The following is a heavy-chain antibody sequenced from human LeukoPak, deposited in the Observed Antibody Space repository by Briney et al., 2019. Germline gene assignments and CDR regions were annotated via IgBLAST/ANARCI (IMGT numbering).Heavy chain of an antibody. CDR3: ASVPDYDTLTGYSPYYFDY. V-gene: IGHV4-4*02. CDR1: GGSISSSNW. D-gene: IGHD3-9*01. CDR2: IYHSGST. Sequence: SETLSLTCAVSGGSISSSNWWSWVRQPPGKGLEWLGEIYHSGSTNYNPSLKSRVTISVDKSKNQFSLKLSSVTAADTAVYYCASVPDYDTLTGYSPYYFDYWGQGTLVTVSS. J-gene: IGHJ4*02.